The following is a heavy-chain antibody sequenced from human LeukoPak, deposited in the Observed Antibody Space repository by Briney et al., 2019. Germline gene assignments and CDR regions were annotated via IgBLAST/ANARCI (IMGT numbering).Heavy chain of an antibody. CDR2: ISSSSSYI. CDR3: ARTFTLTYYDFWSGYHAFDY. J-gene: IGHJ4*02. V-gene: IGHV3-21*01. D-gene: IGHD3-3*01. Sequence: PGGSLRLSCAASGFTFSSYSMNWVRQAPGKGLEWVSSISSSSSYIYYADSVKGRFTISRDNAKNSLYLQMNSLRAEDTAVYYCARTFTLTYYDFWSGYHAFDYWGQGTLVTVSS. CDR1: GFTFSSYS.